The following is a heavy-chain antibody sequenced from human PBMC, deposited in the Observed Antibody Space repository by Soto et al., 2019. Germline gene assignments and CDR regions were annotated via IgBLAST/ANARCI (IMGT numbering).Heavy chain of an antibody. CDR1: GFTFSDYG. CDR2: VWHDGNNE. D-gene: IGHD2-2*01. J-gene: IGHJ5*02. V-gene: IGHV3-33*08. CDR3: VRDQCHTTRCYPNYFDP. Sequence: TGGSLRLSCTGTGFTFSDYGIHWVRQAPGKGLEWVGFVWHDGNNEYYADSLKGRITISRDNSNNTVSLLISSLRAEDSAVYYCVRDQCHTTRCYPNYFDPCGQGTLVTVSS.